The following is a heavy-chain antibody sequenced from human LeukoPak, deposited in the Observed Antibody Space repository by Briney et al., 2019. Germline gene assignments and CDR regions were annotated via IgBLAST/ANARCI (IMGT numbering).Heavy chain of an antibody. CDR2: IRYDGSNK. D-gene: IGHD2-2*01. CDR1: GFTFSSYG. CDR3: ASCSSTSCYDPGYYYYYMDV. Sequence: GGSLRLSCAASGFTFSSYGMHWVRQAPGKGLEWVAFIRYDGSNKYYADSVKGRFTISRDNSKNTLYLQMNSLRAEDTAVYYCASCSSTSCYDPGYYYYYMDVWGKGTTVTVSS. V-gene: IGHV3-30*02. J-gene: IGHJ6*03.